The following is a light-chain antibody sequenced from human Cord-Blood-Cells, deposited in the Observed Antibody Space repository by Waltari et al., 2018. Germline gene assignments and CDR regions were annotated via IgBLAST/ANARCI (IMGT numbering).Light chain of an antibody. Sequence: EIVLTQSPGTLSLSPGERATLPCRASQSVSSSYLAWYQQKPGQAPRLLIYGASSRATGIPDRFRGSGSGTDFTLTISRLEPEDFAVYYCQQYGSSPPTFGQGTKVEIK. CDR2: GAS. J-gene: IGKJ1*01. V-gene: IGKV3-20*01. CDR1: QSVSSSY. CDR3: QQYGSSPPT.